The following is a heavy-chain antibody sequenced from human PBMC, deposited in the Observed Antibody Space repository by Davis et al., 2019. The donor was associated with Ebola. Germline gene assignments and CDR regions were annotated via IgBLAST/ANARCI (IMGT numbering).Heavy chain of an antibody. CDR1: GYTFTGYY. J-gene: IGHJ3*02. CDR2: INAGNGNT. CDR3: ARDYYDSSGNYSDAFDI. Sequence: ASVKVSCKASGYTFTGYYMHWVRQAPGQRLEWMGWINAGNGNTKYSQKFQGRVTMTTDTSTSTAYMELRSLRSDDTAVYYCARDYYDSSGNYSDAFDIWGQGTMVTVSS. D-gene: IGHD3-22*01. V-gene: IGHV1-3*01.